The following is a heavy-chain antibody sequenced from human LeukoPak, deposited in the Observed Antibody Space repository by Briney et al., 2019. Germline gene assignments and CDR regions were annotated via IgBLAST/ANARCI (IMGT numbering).Heavy chain of an antibody. CDR2: INPNSGGT. CDR3: ARDTHHDILTG. V-gene: IGHV1-2*02. CDR1: GGTFSSYA. D-gene: IGHD3-9*01. Sequence: AASVKVSCKASGGTFSSYAISWVRQAPGQGLEWMGWINPNSGGTNYAQKFQGRVTMTRDTSISTAYMELSRLRSDDTAVYYCARDTHHDILTGWGQGTLVTVSS. J-gene: IGHJ4*02.